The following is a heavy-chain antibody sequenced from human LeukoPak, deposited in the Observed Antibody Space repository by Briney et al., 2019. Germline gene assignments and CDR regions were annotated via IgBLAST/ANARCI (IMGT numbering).Heavy chain of an antibody. V-gene: IGHV3-23*01. J-gene: IGHJ4*02. CDR1: GFIFYTYA. D-gene: IGHD2-21*02. Sequence: PGGPLRLSCVASGFIFYTYAMSWVRQPPGKGLEWVSGISDTGRKRHYTDSVKGRFTISRDNSKNTLHLQMNSLRAEDTALYFCAKDHDNGDYYYYFDSWGQGTLVTVSS. CDR3: AKDHDNGDYYYYFDS. CDR2: ISDTGRKR.